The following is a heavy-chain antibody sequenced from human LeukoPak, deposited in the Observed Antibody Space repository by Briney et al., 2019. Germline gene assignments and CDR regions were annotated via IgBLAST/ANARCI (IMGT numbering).Heavy chain of an antibody. CDR3: ARRRTMFGYFAGEFDY. CDR2: IYYSGST. D-gene: IGHD3-10*02. V-gene: IGHV4-39*01. CDR1: GGSISSSSYY. Sequence: PSETLSLACTVSGGSISSSSYYWGWIRQPPGKGLEWIGSIYYSGSTNNNPSLKSRVTISVDTSKNQFSLKLSSVTAADTAVYYCARRRTMFGYFAGEFDYWGQGTLVTVSS. J-gene: IGHJ4*02.